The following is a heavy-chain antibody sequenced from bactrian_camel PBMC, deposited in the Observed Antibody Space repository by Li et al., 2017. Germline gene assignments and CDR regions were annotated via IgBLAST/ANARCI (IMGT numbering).Heavy chain of an antibody. V-gene: IGHV3-2*01. CDR3: ATGPGEGYGGDCQPARGYWY. CDR2: INSDGTNT. CDR1: GYDFSKCE. J-gene: IGHJ4*01. D-gene: IGHD5*01. Sequence: HVQLVESGGGSVQSGGSLRLSCVASGYDFSKCEMGWYRQAPGKGLEWVCSINSDGTNTYCADSVKGRFTISRDNAKKTLYLQKDSLKPEDTAIYYCATGPGEGYGGDCQPARGYWYWGQGTQVTVS.